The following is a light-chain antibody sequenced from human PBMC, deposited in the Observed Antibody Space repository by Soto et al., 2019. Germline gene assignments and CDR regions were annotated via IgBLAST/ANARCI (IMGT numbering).Light chain of an antibody. CDR2: RNN. Sequence: QSVLTQPPSASGTPGQRVTISCSGSSSNIGSNYVYWDQQLPGTAPKLLIYRNNQRPSGVPDRFSGSKSGTSASLAISGLRSEDEADYSCAAWDDSLSGPGVFGGGTQLTVL. CDR1: SSNIGSNY. CDR3: AAWDDSLSGPGV. J-gene: IGLJ2*01. V-gene: IGLV1-47*01.